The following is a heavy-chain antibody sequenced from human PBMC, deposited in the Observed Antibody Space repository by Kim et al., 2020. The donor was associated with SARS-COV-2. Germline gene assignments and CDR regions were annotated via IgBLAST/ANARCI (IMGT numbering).Heavy chain of an antibody. D-gene: IGHD2-2*01. CDR2: ISVSGGTT. CDR3: AKGGSNGWHEFDY. Sequence: GGSLRLSCAAAGITFSRFAMNWVRQAPGKGLEWVSGISVSGGTTYYADSVKGRFTISRDNSKNTLYLQMNSLRAEDTAFYYCAKGGSNGWHEFDYWGQGTLVTVSS. J-gene: IGHJ4*02. CDR1: GITFSRFA. V-gene: IGHV3-23*01.